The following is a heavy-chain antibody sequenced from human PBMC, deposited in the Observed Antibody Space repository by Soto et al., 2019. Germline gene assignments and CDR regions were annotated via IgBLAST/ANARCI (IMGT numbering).Heavy chain of an antibody. D-gene: IGHD3-22*01. CDR1: GDSVTSDY. Sequence: QVQLQESGPGLVKPSETLSLTCTVSGDSVTSDYWSWIRQPPGKRLEYIGFIYLGGSANYNPSLESRVTISPDKSKNQLSLRLTSVTAADTAVYYCTRGKWFPRGYGMDVWGRGPTVTVS. V-gene: IGHV4-59*02. CDR3: TRGKWFPRGYGMDV. CDR2: IYLGGSA. J-gene: IGHJ6*02.